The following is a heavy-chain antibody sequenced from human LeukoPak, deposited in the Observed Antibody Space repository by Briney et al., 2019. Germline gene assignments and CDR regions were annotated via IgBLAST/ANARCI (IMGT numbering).Heavy chain of an antibody. J-gene: IGHJ5*02. CDR3: ASSWDYEGANWFDP. V-gene: IGHV3-53*01. CDR2: IYSDGKT. D-gene: IGHD1-7*01. CDR1: GFTVSSNY. Sequence: PGGSPRLSCAASGFTVSSNYMSWVRQAPGKGLEWVSVIYSDGKTYYADSVKGRFTISRDNSKNTLYLQMNNLRAEDTAVYYCASSWDYEGANWFDPWGQGTLVTVSS.